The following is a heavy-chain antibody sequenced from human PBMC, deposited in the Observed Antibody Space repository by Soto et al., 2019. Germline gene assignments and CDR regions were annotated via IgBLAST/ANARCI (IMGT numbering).Heavy chain of an antibody. CDR3: ARGLLWFGELLSRRNWFDP. Sequence: SETPSLTCAVYGGSFGGYYWSWVRQRPGKGLEWIGEINHSGSTNYNPSLKSRVTISVDTSKNQFSLKLSSVTAADTAVYYCARGLLWFGELLSRRNWFDPWGQGTLVTVSS. V-gene: IGHV4-34*01. CDR2: INHSGST. J-gene: IGHJ5*01. D-gene: IGHD3-10*01. CDR1: GGSFGGYY.